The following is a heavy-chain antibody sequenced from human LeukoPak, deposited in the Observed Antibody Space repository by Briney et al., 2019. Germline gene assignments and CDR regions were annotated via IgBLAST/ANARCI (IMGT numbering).Heavy chain of an antibody. Sequence: ASVKVSCKASGYTFTGYYMHWVRQAPGQGLEWMGWINPNSGGTNYAQKFQGRVTMTRDTSISTAYMELSRLRSDDTAVYYCARDWNWNDASYYYYYMDVWGKETTVTISS. CDR3: ARDWNWNDASYYYYYMDV. V-gene: IGHV1-2*02. CDR1: GYTFTGYY. D-gene: IGHD1-1*01. CDR2: INPNSGGT. J-gene: IGHJ6*03.